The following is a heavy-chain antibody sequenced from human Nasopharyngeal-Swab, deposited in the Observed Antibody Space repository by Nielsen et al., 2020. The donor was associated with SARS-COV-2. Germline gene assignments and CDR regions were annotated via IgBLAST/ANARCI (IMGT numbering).Heavy chain of an antibody. D-gene: IGHD2-15*01. V-gene: IGHV1-3*01. CDR3: ARERVVVVSATYYQYGMDV. Sequence: WVRQAPGQRLEWMGWINAGNGNTKYSQKFQGRVTITRDTSASTAYMEMNSLRSEDTAVYYCARERVVVVSATYYQYGMDVWGQGTTVTVSS. CDR2: INAGNGNT. J-gene: IGHJ6*02.